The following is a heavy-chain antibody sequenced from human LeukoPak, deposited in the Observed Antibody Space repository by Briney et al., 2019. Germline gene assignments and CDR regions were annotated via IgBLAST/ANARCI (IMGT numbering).Heavy chain of an antibody. CDR1: GYTFTSYD. CDR3: ARLIGATGTVNLFDS. V-gene: IGHV1-8*03. J-gene: IGHJ5*01. Sequence: ASVKVSCKASGYTFTSYDINWVRQATGQGLEWMGWMNPNCGNTGYAHKIQGRGTITRNTSKSTAYMELSSLRLEDAAVYYCARLIGATGTVNLFDSWGEGTLVTVSS. CDR2: MNPNCGNT. D-gene: IGHD1-1*01.